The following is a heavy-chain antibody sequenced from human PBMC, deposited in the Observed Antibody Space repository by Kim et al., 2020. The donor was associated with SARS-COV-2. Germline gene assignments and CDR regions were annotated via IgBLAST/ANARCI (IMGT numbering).Heavy chain of an antibody. CDR2: IYYSGST. CDR1: GGSISSYY. CDR3: ARDGYYDYVWGSYGPLTYYYCGMDV. D-gene: IGHD3-16*01. J-gene: IGHJ6*02. V-gene: IGHV4-59*13. Sequence: SETLSLTCTVSGGSISSYYWSWIRQPPGKGLEWIGYIYYSGSTNYNPSLKSRVTISVDTSKNQFSLKLSSVTAADTAVYYCARDGYYDYVWGSYGPLTYYYCGMDVWGQGTTVTVSS.